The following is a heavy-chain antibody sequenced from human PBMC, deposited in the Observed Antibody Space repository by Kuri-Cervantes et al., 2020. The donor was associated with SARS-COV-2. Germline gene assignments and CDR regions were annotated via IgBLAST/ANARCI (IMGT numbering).Heavy chain of an antibody. D-gene: IGHD6-6*01. CDR2: IYYSGST. CDR1: GGSVNNSY. J-gene: IGHJ6*02. CDR3: ARTHKLVQGYYYAMDV. Sequence: GSLRLSCTVSGGSVNNSYWSWIRQPPGKGLEWIGYIYYSGSTNYNPSLKSRVSTSIDTSKNLFSPKLSSVTAADTAVYFCARTHKLVQGYYYAMDVWGQGTTVTVSS. V-gene: IGHV4-59*02.